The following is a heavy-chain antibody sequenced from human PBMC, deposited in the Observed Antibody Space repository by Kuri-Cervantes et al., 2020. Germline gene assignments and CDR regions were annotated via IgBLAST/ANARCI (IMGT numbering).Heavy chain of an antibody. D-gene: IGHD4-23*01. J-gene: IGHJ4*02. CDR1: GFTFSSYD. CDR3: ATTVGTSHIDFDY. CDR2: IGTAGDT. Sequence: GESLKISCAASGFTFSSYDMHWVRQATGKGLEWVSAIGTAGDTYYPGSVKGRFTISRDNAESSLYLQMNSLRDEDTAVYYCATTVGTSHIDFDYWGQGILVTVSS. V-gene: IGHV3-13*01.